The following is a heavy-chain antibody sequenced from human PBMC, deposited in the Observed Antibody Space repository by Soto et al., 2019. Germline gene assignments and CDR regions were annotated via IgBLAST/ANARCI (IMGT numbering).Heavy chain of an antibody. Sequence: QVQLVESGGGWVQPGRSLRLSCEATGFSFTTYGMHWVRQAPGKGLEWVAVIGYDGNNKYYADSVEGRFTISRDNSQNTVYLTMKSLRGDDTAVYYCARRGVTGIVGIFGSPLDIWGQGTVVTVSS. D-gene: IGHD1-1*01. J-gene: IGHJ3*02. CDR2: IGYDGNNK. V-gene: IGHV3-33*01. CDR1: GFSFTTYG. CDR3: ARRGVTGIVGIFGSPLDI.